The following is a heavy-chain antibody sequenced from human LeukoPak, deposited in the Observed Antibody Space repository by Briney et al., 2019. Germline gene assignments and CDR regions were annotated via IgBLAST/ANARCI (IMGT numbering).Heavy chain of an antibody. CDR3: ARVLLDDSSGYYAPLFDY. V-gene: IGHV4-39*07. D-gene: IGHD3-22*01. J-gene: IGHJ4*02. CDR2: IYYSGST. CDR1: GGSISSSSYY. Sequence: SETLSLTCTVSGGSISSSSYYWGWIRQPPGKGLEWIGGIYYSGSTYYNPSLKSRVTISVDTSKNQFSLKLSSVTAADTAVYYCARVLLDDSSGYYAPLFDYWGQGTLVTVSS.